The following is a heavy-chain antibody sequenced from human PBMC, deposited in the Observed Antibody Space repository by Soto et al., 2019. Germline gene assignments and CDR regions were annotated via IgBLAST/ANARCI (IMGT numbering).Heavy chain of an antibody. CDR1: GYTFTSYD. CDR3: ARVHQSGSLGIQLWWRSLCFTKVPIDRYVP. D-gene: IGHD5-18*01. CDR2: MNPNSGNT. V-gene: IGHV1-8*01. Sequence: ASVKVSFKASGYTFTSYDINWVRQATGQGLEWMGWMNPNSGNTGYAQKFQGRVTMTRNTSISTAYMELSSLRSEDTAVSYCARVHQSGSLGIQLWWRSLCFTKVPIDRYVPWGPGSLFTVSS. J-gene: IGHJ5*02.